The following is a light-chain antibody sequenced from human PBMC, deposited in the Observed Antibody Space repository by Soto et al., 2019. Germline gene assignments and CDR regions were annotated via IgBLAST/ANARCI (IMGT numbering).Light chain of an antibody. Sequence: QFMLTQPPSASGTPGQRVTISCSGSSSNIGSNSVNWYQQLPGTAPKVLIYSNNQRPSGVPDRFSGSKSGTSASLAISGLQSEDEADYYCAAWDDSLNGWVFGGGTKLTVL. V-gene: IGLV1-44*01. J-gene: IGLJ3*02. CDR3: AAWDDSLNGWV. CDR1: SSNIGSNS. CDR2: SNN.